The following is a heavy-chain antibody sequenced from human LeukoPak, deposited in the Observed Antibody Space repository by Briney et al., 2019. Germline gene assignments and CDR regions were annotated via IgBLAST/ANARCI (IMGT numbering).Heavy chain of an antibody. CDR1: GGSISSYY. V-gene: IGHV4-59*07. CDR2: IYYRGST. D-gene: IGHD2-2*01. Sequence: SDTLSLTCTVSGGSISSYYWSWIRHPPGKGLEWIGYIYYRGSTNYNPSLKSRVTISVDTSKNQFSLKLSSVTAADTAVYYCARVVGASPAAAYYGMDVWGQGTTVTVSS. CDR3: ARVVGASPAAAYYGMDV. J-gene: IGHJ6*02.